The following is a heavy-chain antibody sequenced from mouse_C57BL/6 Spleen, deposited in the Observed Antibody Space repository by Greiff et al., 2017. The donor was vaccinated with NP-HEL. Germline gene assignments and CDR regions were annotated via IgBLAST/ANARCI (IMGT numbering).Heavy chain of an antibody. CDR2: IHPNSGST. CDR3: ARSKGKGYFDY. CDR1: GYTFTSYW. J-gene: IGHJ2*01. D-gene: IGHD2-1*01. Sequence: VQLQQPGAELVKPGASVKLSCKASGYTFTSYWMHWVKQRPGQGLEWIGMIHPNSGSTNYNEKFKSKATLTVDKSSSTAYMQLSSLTSEDSAVYYCARSKGKGYFDYWGQGTTLTVSS. V-gene: IGHV1-64*01.